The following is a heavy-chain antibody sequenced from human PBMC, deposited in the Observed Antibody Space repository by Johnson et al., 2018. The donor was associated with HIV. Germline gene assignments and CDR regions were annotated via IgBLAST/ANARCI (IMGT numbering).Heavy chain of an antibody. J-gene: IGHJ3*02. D-gene: IGHD3-3*01. Sequence: QVQLVESGGGLVKPGGSLRLSCAASGFSFSDYYMSWIRQAPGKGLEWVSYISSSVSTIYYADSVVKGRFTISRDNAKNSVFLQMNSLRVEDTAIYYCARQPDNFWSSDAFDIWGQGTMVTVSS. CDR1: GFSFSDYY. CDR2: ISSSVSTI. V-gene: IGHV3-11*04. CDR3: ARQPDNFWSSDAFDI.